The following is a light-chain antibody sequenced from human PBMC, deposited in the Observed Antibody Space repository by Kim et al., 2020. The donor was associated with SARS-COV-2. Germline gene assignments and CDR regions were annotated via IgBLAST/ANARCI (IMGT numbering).Light chain of an antibody. CDR1: SLRSYY. CDR3: NSRDSSSDRLV. Sequence: ALGQTVRITCQGDSLRSYYATWYQQKPGQAPVVVIYGKNNRPSGIPDRFSGSNSGNTASLTITGAQAEDEADYYCNSRDSSSDRLVFGGGTKLTVL. V-gene: IGLV3-19*01. J-gene: IGLJ3*02. CDR2: GKN.